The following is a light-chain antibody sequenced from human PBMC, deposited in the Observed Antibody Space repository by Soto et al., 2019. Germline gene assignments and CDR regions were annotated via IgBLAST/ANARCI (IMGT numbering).Light chain of an antibody. V-gene: IGKV4-1*01. J-gene: IGKJ4*01. Sequence: DIVMTQSPDSLPVSLGERATINCKSSQSVLDSSKNKNFLAWYQQKPGQTPKLLIYWASTRESGVPDRFSGSGSGTDFTLTISSLQAEDVAVYYCQQYYSAPLTFGGGTKVEIK. CDR2: WAS. CDR1: QSVLDSSKNKNF. CDR3: QQYYSAPLT.